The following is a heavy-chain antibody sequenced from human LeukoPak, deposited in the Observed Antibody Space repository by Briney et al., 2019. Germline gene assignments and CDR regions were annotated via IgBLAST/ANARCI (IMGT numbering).Heavy chain of an antibody. CDR2: IKQDGSEK. Sequence: GGSLRLSCEASGFTFSGYDMHWVRQAPGKGLEWVANIKQDGSEKYYVDSVKGRFTISRDNAKNSLYLQMNSLRAEDTAVYYCARDGFGNPLGYWGQGALVTVSS. V-gene: IGHV3-7*03. CDR1: GFTFSGYD. J-gene: IGHJ4*02. D-gene: IGHD4-23*01. CDR3: ARDGFGNPLGY.